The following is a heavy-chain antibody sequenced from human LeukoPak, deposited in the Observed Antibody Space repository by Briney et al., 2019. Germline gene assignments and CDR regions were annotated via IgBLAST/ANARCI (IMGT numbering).Heavy chain of an antibody. V-gene: IGHV3-48*04. CDR2: ISSSGRTI. J-gene: IGHJ4*02. CDR1: GFTFSSYS. CDR3: ARGSSRDGYNC. D-gene: IGHD5-24*01. Sequence: GGSLRLSCAASGFTFSSYSMNWVRQAPGKGLEWVSYISSSGRTIYYTDSVKGRFTISRDNARNSLYLQMSSLRAEDTAVYYCARGSSRDGYNCWGQGTLVTVSS.